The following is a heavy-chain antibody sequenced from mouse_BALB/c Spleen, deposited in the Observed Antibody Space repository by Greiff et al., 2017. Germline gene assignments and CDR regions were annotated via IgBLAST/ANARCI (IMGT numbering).Heavy chain of an antibody. J-gene: IGHJ3*01. CDR3: VRVEDYYGSSYAWFAY. CDR1: GFSLTSYD. V-gene: IGHV2-9-2*01. Sequence: VQRVESGPGLVAPSQSLSITCTVSGFSLTSYDISWIRQPPGKGLEWLGVIWTGGGTNYNSAFMSRLSISKDNSKSQVFLKMNSLQTDDTAIYYCVRVEDYYGSSYAWFAYWGQGTLVTVSA. CDR2: IWTGGGT. D-gene: IGHD1-1*01.